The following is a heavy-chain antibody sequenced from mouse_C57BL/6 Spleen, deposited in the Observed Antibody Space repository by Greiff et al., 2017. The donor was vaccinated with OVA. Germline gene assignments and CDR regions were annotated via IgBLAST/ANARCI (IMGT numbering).Heavy chain of an antibody. Sequence: QVQLQQPGAELVKPGASVKLSCKASGYTFTSYWMQWVKQRPGQGLAWIGEIDPSDSYTNYNQKFKGKATLTVDTSSSTAYMQLSSLTSEDSAVYYCAKLGRGFAYWGQGTLVTVSA. V-gene: IGHV1-50*01. CDR3: AKLGRGFAY. D-gene: IGHD4-1*01. J-gene: IGHJ3*01. CDR1: GYTFTSYW. CDR2: IDPSDSYT.